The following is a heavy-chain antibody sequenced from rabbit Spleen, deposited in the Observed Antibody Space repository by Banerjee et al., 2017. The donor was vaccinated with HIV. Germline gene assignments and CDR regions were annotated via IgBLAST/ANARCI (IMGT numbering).Heavy chain of an antibody. J-gene: IGHJ4*01. D-gene: IGHD6-1*01. CDR1: GFSFSNKV. CDR2: IVPIFGVT. V-gene: IGHV1S7*01. Sequence: QLVESGGGLVKPEGSLKLSCTASGFSFSNKVVMCWVRQAPGKGLEWIGYIVPIFGVTYYANWVNGRFTISSHNAQNTLYLQLNSLTAADTATYFCVREAGYGGYGDGNLWGPGTLVTVS. CDR3: VREAGYGGYGDGNL.